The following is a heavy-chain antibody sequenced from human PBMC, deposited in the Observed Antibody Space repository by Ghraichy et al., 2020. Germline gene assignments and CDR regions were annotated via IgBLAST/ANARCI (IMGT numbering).Heavy chain of an antibody. CDR1: GYTFTSYD. CDR2: MNPNSGNT. Sequence: ASVKVSCKASGYTFTSYDINWVRQATGQGLEWMGWMNPNSGNTGYAQKFQGRVTMTRNTSISTAYMELSSLRSEDTAVYYCARGTRQWLVFNLGYWGQGTLVTVSS. D-gene: IGHD6-19*01. CDR3: ARGTRQWLVFNLGY. J-gene: IGHJ4*02. V-gene: IGHV1-8*01.